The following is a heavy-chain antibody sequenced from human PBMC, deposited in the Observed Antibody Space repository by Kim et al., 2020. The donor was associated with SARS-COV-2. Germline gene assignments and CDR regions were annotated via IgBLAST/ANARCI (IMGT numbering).Heavy chain of an antibody. D-gene: IGHD2-15*01. V-gene: IGHV3-73*01. CDR2: IRSKANSYAT. Sequence: GGSLRLSCAASGFTFSGSAMHWVRQASGKGLEWVGRIRSKANSYATAYAASVKGRFTISRDDLKNTAYLQMNSLKTEDTAVYYCTGITPSYYYYGMDVWGQGTTVTVSS. CDR1: GFTFSGSA. J-gene: IGHJ6*02. CDR3: TGITPSYYYYGMDV.